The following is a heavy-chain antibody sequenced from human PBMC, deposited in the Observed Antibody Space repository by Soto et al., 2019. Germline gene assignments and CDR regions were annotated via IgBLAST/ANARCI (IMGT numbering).Heavy chain of an antibody. CDR3: ARGREWLLRKRYNWFEP. CDR2: IYHSGST. D-gene: IGHD1-26*01. J-gene: IGHJ5*02. Sequence: QLQLQESGSGLVKPSQTLSLTCAVSGGSISSGGYSWSWIRQPPGKGLEWIGYIYHSGSTYYNPSLKNRVTKPVDRSKNQYSEKLSSVTAADTAVYYCARGREWLLRKRYNWFEPWGQGTLVTDSS. V-gene: IGHV4-30-2*01. CDR1: GGSISSGGYS.